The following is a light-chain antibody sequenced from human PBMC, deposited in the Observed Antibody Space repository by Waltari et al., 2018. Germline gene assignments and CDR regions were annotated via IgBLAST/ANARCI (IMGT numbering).Light chain of an antibody. CDR1: QGVSSY. J-gene: IGKJ1*01. CDR2: AAS. V-gene: IGKV1-9*01. Sequence: DIQLAQSPSFLSASVGDRVTITCRASQGVSSYLAWYQQKPGKAPNLLIYAASRLQSGVPSRFSGIGSETEFTLTITSLQSEDVATYYCQQLSVYPPTFGQGTTVEIK. CDR3: QQLSVYPPT.